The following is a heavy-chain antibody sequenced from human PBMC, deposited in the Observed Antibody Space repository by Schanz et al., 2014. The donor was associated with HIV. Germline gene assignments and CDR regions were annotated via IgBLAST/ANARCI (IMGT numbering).Heavy chain of an antibody. CDR3: ARAPSDFWMAYFDY. CDR2: ISWPGGST. D-gene: IGHD3-3*01. Sequence: VQLVESGGAVVQPGGSLRLSCAASGFTFDDFTMHWVRQAPGRGLEWVSLISWPGGSTYYADSVRGRFTISRDNNKNSLFLQMNSLRPEDTAVYYCARAPSDFWMAYFDYWGQGTLVTVSS. J-gene: IGHJ4*02. CDR1: GFTFDDFT. V-gene: IGHV3-43*01.